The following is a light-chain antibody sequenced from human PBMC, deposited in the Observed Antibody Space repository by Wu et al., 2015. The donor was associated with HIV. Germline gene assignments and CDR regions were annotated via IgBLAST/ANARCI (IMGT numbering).Light chain of an antibody. J-gene: IGKJ2*02. CDR3: QQYGSSRT. V-gene: IGKV3-20*01. CDR2: GAS. CDR1: QSVSSSY. Sequence: EIVLTQSPGTLSLSPGERATLSCRASQSVSSSYVAWYQQKSGQAPRLFIYGASSRAAGIPDRFSGSGSGTDFTLXISRLEPEDFAMYYCQQYGSSRTFGQGTKLEIK.